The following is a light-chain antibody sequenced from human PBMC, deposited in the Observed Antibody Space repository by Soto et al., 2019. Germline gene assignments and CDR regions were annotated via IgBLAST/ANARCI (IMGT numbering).Light chain of an antibody. CDR2: DAS. CDR3: QQRNSWPPIT. J-gene: IGKJ5*01. V-gene: IGKV3-11*01. CDR1: QSFRTY. Sequence: EIVLTQSPVTLSLSPGERATLSCRASQSFRTYLAWYQVKPGQAPRLLIYDASSRASGVPARFSGSGSGTDFTLTIRSLEPEDFALYYCQQRNSWPPITFGQGTRLEIK.